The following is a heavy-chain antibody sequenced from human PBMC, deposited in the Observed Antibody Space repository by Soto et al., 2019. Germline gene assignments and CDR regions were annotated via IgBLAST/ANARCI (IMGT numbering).Heavy chain of an antibody. V-gene: IGHV4-39*01. CDR1: GGSISSSSYY. CDR2: IYYSGST. D-gene: IGHD3-3*01. Sequence: SETLSLTCTVSGGSISSSSYYWGWIRQPPGKGLEWIGSIYYSGSTYYDPSLKSRVTISVDTSKNQFSLKLSSVTAADTAVYYCARHGHITIFGVVISPMDVWGKGTTVTVSS. CDR3: ARHGHITIFGVVISPMDV. J-gene: IGHJ6*03.